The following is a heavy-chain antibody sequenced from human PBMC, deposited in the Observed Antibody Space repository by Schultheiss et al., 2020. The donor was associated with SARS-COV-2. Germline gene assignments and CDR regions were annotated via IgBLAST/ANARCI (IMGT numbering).Heavy chain of an antibody. CDR3: ARDWGIAAAGTFQEFDP. CDR1: AFTFSSYS. J-gene: IGHJ5*02. CDR2: IDRDGSAI. D-gene: IGHD6-13*01. Sequence: GGSLRLSCAASAFTFSSYSMNWVRQAPGKGLEWVAYIDRDGSAIYYADSVKGRFTISRDNAKNSLYLQMNSLRAEDTAVYYCARDWGIAAAGTFQEFDPWGQGTLVTVSS. V-gene: IGHV3-21*05.